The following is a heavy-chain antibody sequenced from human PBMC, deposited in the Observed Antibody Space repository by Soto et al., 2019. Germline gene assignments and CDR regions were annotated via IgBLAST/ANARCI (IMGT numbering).Heavy chain of an antibody. J-gene: IGHJ4*02. Sequence: QMQLQESGPGLVKPSETLSLTCAVSSASISSEQWWTWVRQPPGKGLEWIGEIHHSGNTNRNPSLKSRVTMSVDKSKNQFSLNLNSLTAADTAVYYCARSFGWYAIDQWRQGTLVTVSS. V-gene: IGHV4-4*02. CDR1: SASISSEQW. D-gene: IGHD6-19*01. CDR2: IHHSGNT. CDR3: ARSFGWYAIDQ.